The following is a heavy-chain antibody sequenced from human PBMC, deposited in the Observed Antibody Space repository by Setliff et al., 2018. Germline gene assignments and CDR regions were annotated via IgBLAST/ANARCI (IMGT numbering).Heavy chain of an antibody. CDR2: INTNTGNP. CDR3: ARANGSHDSSGYYWHY. CDR1: GYTFTTYA. D-gene: IGHD3-22*01. J-gene: IGHJ4*02. Sequence: ASVKVSCKASGYTFTTYAMNWVRQAPGQGLEWMGWINTNTGNPTYAQGFTGRFVFSLDTSVSTANLQISGLKADDTAVYYCARANGSHDSSGYYWHYWGPGTLVTVSS. V-gene: IGHV7-4-1*02.